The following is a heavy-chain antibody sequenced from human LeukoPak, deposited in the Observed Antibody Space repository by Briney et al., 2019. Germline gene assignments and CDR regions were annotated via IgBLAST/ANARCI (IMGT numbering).Heavy chain of an antibody. J-gene: IGHJ4*02. V-gene: IGHV3-30*03. CDR2: ISYDGSNK. CDR3: ARRAYGYSTFFYFDY. CDR1: GFTFSSYG. D-gene: IGHD5-18*01. Sequence: GGSLRLSCAASGFTFSSYGMHWVRRAPGKGLEWVAVISYDGSNKYYADSVKGRLTISRDNSKNTLYLQMNSLRAEDTALYYCARRAYGYSTFFYFDYWGQGTLVTVSS.